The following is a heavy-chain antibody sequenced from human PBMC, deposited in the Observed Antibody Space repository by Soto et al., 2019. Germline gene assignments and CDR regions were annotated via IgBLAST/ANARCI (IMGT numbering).Heavy chain of an antibody. CDR2: ISSSGSTI. J-gene: IGHJ3*02. Sequence: PWGPLRLSCAASVFTFSSYEMNWVRQAPGKGLEWVSYISSSGSTIYYADSVKGRFTISRDNAKNSLYLQMNSLRAEDTAVYYCARESMSIVGATRGNAFDIWGQGTMVTVSS. CDR3: ARESMSIVGATRGNAFDI. V-gene: IGHV3-48*03. CDR1: VFTFSSYE. D-gene: IGHD1-26*01.